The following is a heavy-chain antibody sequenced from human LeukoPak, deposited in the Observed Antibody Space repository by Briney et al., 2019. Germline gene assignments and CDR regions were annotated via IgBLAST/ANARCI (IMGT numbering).Heavy chain of an antibody. CDR2: INTNTGNP. V-gene: IGHV7-4-1*02. CDR1: GYTFTGYY. J-gene: IGHJ1*01. D-gene: IGHD6-13*01. Sequence: ASVKVSCKASGYTFTGYYMHWVRQAPGQGLEWMGWINTNTGNPTYAQGFTGRFVFSLDTSVSTAYLQISSLKAEDTAVYYCAKGIAAAGTSVDEYFQHWGQGTLVTVSS. CDR3: AKGIAAAGTSVDEYFQH.